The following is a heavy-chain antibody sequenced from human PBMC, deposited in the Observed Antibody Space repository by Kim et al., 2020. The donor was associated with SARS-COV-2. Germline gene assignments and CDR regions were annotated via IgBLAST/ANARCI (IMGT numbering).Heavy chain of an antibody. D-gene: IGHD3-3*01. CDR1: GFTFSSYA. Sequence: GGSLRLSCAASGFTFSSYAMSWVRQAPGKGLEWVSGISGSGGSTYDADSVKGRFTISRDNSKNTLYLQMNSLRAEDTAVYYCAKDRGEHLYYDFWSGYYQDFGMDVWGQGTTVTVSS. J-gene: IGHJ6*02. CDR3: AKDRGEHLYYDFWSGYYQDFGMDV. V-gene: IGHV3-23*01. CDR2: ISGSGGST.